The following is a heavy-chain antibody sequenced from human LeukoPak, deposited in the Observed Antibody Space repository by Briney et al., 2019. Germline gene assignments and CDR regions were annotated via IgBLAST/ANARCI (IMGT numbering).Heavy chain of an antibody. Sequence: ASVKVSCKASGYTFNGYYMHWVRQARGQGLEGMGCINPDSGGTKYAQNFRDRVTITKDTSISAAYMDASKQRSDHRAVYVCGRDPSINSNAVADYFDSWGQGTPVT. CDR3: GRDPSINSNAVADYFDS. CDR1: GYTFNGYY. V-gene: IGHV1-2*02. D-gene: IGHD1-1*01. CDR2: INPDSGGT. J-gene: IGHJ4*02.